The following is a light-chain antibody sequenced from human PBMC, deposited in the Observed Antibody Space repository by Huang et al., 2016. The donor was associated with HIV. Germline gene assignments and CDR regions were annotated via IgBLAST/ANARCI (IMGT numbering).Light chain of an antibody. CDR2: KAS. V-gene: IGKV1-5*03. J-gene: IGKJ5*01. CDR1: QSISTW. Sequence: DIQMTQSPSTLSASIGDRVTITCRASQSISTWLAWYQQKPGQAPKFLISKASSLQSGVPSRFSGSGSGTEFTRTISSLQPDDFATYYCQQYNSYSMTFGQGTRLDVK. CDR3: QQYNSYSMT.